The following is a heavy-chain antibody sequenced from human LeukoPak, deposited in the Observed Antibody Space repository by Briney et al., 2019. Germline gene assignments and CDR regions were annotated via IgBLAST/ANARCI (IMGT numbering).Heavy chain of an antibody. CDR2: IYYSGST. V-gene: IGHV4-39*07. CDR3: ARGRGGYSYHHYYYYMDV. J-gene: IGHJ6*03. Sequence: PSETLSLTCTVSGVSISSTSYYWGWIRQPPGKGLEWIASIYYSGSTYYNPSLKSRVTISVDTSKNQFSLKLSSVTAADTAVYSCARGRGGYSYHHYYYYMDVWGKGTTVTISS. D-gene: IGHD5-18*01. CDR1: GVSISSTSYY.